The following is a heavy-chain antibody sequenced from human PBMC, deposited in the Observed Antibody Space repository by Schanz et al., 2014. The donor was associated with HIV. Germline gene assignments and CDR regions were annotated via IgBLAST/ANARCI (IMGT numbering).Heavy chain of an antibody. Sequence: QVQLVQSGAEVKKPGSSVKISCKASGDSFSNLGINWVRQAPVQGLEWMGGIIPLFGATNYAPKFQDRVTIIADEAASTAYMELNSLRSEDTAVYYCARDTLGTVYFFDYWGQGTLITVSS. CDR2: IIPLFGAT. CDR1: GDSFSNLG. CDR3: ARDTLGTVYFFDY. V-gene: IGHV1-69*01. D-gene: IGHD7-27*01. J-gene: IGHJ4*02.